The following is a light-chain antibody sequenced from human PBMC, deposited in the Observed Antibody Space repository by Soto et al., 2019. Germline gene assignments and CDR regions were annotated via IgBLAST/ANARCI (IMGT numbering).Light chain of an antibody. V-gene: IGLV2-14*01. J-gene: IGLJ1*01. CDR2: DVS. CDR3: SSYTTSNTRQIV. Sequence: QSALTQPASVSGSPGQSITISCTGTSSDVGCYNYVSWYQQHPGNAPKFLIYDVSNRPSRVSNRFSGSKSGNTASLTISGLQAEDEADYYCSSYTTSNTRQIVFGTGTKLTVL. CDR1: SSDVGCYNY.